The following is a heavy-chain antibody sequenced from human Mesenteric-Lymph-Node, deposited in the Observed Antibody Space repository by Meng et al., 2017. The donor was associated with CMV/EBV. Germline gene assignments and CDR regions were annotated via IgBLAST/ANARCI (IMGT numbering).Heavy chain of an antibody. V-gene: IGHV1-2*02. D-gene: IGHD6-13*01. CDR1: YTFTGYS. CDR2: INPNSGGT. CDR3: ARQGYSSSWYQLDWFDP. Sequence: YTFTGYSMQWVRQAPGQGVEWMGWINPNSGGTNYAQKFQGRVTMTRDTSISTAYMALSRLRSDDTAVYYCARQGYSSSWYQLDWFDPWGQGTLVTVSS. J-gene: IGHJ5*02.